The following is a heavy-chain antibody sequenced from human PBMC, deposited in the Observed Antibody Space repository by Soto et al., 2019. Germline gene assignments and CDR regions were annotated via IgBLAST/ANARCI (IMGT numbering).Heavy chain of an antibody. J-gene: IGHJ2*01. D-gene: IGHD1-26*01. V-gene: IGHV3-48*01. CDR3: ANSAWSGSYSRDWYFDL. Sequence: GGSLRLSCIASGFTFSAYSMNWVRQAPGKGLEWVSYIYSSSGPIYYADSVKGRFTVSRDNSKNSLYLHMNSLRAEDTVVYYCANSAWSGSYSRDWYFDLWGRGTLVTVSS. CDR2: IYSSSGPI. CDR1: GFTFSAYS.